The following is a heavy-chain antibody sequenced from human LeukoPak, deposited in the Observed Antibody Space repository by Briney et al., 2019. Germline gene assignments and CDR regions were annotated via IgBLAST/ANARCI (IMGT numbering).Heavy chain of an antibody. CDR1: AYTFSNYD. D-gene: IGHD3-10*01. CDR2: IDPNSGNT. V-gene: IGHV1-8*03. CDR3: ARGHGSGTYDDVWVDP. J-gene: IGHJ5*02. Sequence: SVKLSCNSSAYTFSNYDIHWVRQATGQGLEWMGWIDPNSGNTGYAQKFQGRDTITWDTSITTAYMEVRSLRSGDTAVYYCARGHGSGTYDDVWVDPWGQGTLVTVSS.